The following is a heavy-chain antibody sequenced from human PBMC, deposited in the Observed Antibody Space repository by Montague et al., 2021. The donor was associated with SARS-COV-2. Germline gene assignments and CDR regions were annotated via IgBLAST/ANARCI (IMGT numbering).Heavy chain of an antibody. CDR2: IRYDGSNK. Sequence: SLRLSCAASGFTFSSYGMHWVRQAPGKGLEWVAVIRYDGSNKYYADSVKGRFTISRDNSKNTLYLQMNSLRAEDAAVYYCARELLVTGDIGYWGQGTLVTVSS. CDR3: ARELLVTGDIGY. CDR1: GFTFSSYG. J-gene: IGHJ4*02. V-gene: IGHV3-33*01. D-gene: IGHD7-27*01.